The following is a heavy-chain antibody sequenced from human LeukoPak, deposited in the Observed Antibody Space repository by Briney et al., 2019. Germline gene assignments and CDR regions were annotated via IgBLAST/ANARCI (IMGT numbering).Heavy chain of an antibody. D-gene: IGHD3-10*01. Sequence: GGSLRLSCVVSGISLSNYAMTWVRQAPGKGLEWVSYISERGGGTTYADSVKGRFTISRDTSLNTLYLQMTSLRAEDTAVYFCAKRGIVIRGILVIGYHQEAYHYDYWGQGVLVTVSS. CDR1: GISLSNYA. CDR3: AKRGIVIRGILVIGYHQEAYHYDY. J-gene: IGHJ4*02. V-gene: IGHV3-23*01. CDR2: ISERGGGT.